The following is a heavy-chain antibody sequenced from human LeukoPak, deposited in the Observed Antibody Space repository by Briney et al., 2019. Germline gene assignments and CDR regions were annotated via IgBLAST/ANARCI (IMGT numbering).Heavy chain of an antibody. J-gene: IGHJ4*02. CDR1: GASFSDSY. CDR2: INNSGST. D-gene: IGHD5-18*01. Sequence: SETLSLTCAVYGASFSDSYWSWIRQSPEKGLEWIGEINNSGSTSYNPSLNSRVIMSVDRSKNQFSLRLTSVTAADTAVYYCARHLLRGYSYGSGLDYWGQGTLVTVSS. CDR3: ARHLLRGYSYGSGLDY. V-gene: IGHV4-34*01.